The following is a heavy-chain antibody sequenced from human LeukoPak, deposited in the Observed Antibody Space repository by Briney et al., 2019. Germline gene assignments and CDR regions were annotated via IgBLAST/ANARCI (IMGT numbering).Heavy chain of an antibody. CDR1: GGSISSSSYY. D-gene: IGHD2-2*01. Sequence: SETLSLTCTVSGGSISSSSYYWGWIRQSPGKGLEWIGSIYYSGSTYYNPSLKSRVTISVDTSKNQFSLKLSSMTAADTAVYYCARQGYCSSTSCEPDNWFDPWGQGTLVTVSS. CDR2: IYYSGST. CDR3: ARQGYCSSTSCEPDNWFDP. J-gene: IGHJ5*02. V-gene: IGHV4-39*01.